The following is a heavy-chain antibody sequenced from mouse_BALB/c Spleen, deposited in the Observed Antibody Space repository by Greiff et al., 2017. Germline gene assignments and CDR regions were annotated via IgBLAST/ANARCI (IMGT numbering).Heavy chain of an antibody. V-gene: IGHV3-6*02. CDR3: AREVEKNPYDYDVGFAY. CDR1: GYSITSGYY. D-gene: IGHD2-4*01. Sequence: EVQLQESGPGLVKPSQSLSLTCSVTGYSITSGYYWNWIRQFPGNKLEWMGYISYDGSNNYNPSLKNRISITRDTSKNQFFLKLNSVTTEDTATYYCAREVEKNPYDYDVGFAYWGQGTLVTVSA. CDR2: ISYDGSN. J-gene: IGHJ3*01.